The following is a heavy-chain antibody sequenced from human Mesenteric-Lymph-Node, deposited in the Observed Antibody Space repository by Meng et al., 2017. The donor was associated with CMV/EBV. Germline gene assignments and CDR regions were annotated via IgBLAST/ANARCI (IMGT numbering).Heavy chain of an antibody. D-gene: IGHD4-11*01. CDR1: GYTFINYG. CDR3: ARGDAYSSFHDTSGEDY. Sequence: ASVKVSCKTSGYTFINYGIKWVRQAPGQGLEWVGWISAYNGNTNYAQNLQGRVTMTTDTSTNTAYLDLGSLRSDDTAVYYCARGDAYSSFHDTSGEDYWGQGTLVTVSS. J-gene: IGHJ4*02. V-gene: IGHV1-18*01. CDR2: ISAYNGNT.